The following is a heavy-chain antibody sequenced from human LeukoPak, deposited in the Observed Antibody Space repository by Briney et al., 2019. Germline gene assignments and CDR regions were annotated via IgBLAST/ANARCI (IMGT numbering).Heavy chain of an antibody. D-gene: IGHD3-3*01. CDR2: INHSGST. CDR1: GGSFSGYE. Sequence: PSETLSLTCAVYGGSFSGYEWSWIRHPPGKGLEWIGEINHSGSTTYSPSLKSRLTISIDTAKSQFSLKLTSVTAADTAIYYCARRGSHTIFGVVSSNWFGPWGQGTLVTVSS. CDR3: ARRGSHTIFGVVSSNWFGP. V-gene: IGHV4-34*01. J-gene: IGHJ5*02.